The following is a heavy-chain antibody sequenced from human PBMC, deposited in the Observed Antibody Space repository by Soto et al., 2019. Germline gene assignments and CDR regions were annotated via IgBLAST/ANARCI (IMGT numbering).Heavy chain of an antibody. CDR3: ARVYCSGGSCYGIDY. CDR2: IIPILGST. V-gene: IGHV1-69*02. J-gene: IGHJ4*02. CDR1: GGTFSSYT. D-gene: IGHD2-15*01. Sequence: SVKVSCKASGGTFSSYTISWVRQAPGQGLEWMGRIIPILGSTSYAQKFQGRVTMTRDTSTSTVYMELSSLRSEDTAVYYCARVYCSGGSCYGIDYWGQGTLVTVSS.